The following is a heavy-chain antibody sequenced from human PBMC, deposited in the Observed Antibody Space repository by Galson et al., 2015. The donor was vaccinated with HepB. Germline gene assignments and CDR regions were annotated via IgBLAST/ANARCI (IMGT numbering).Heavy chain of an antibody. V-gene: IGHV3-64D*06. CDR2: ISSNGGST. CDR1: GFTFSSYA. D-gene: IGHD3-10*01. Sequence: SLRLSCAASGFTFSSYAMHWVRQAPGKGLEYVSAISSNGGSTYYADSVKGRFTISRDNSKNTLYLQMSSLRAEDTAVYYCVKDFKRPIMVPHYWGQGTLVTVSS. CDR3: VKDFKRPIMVPHY. J-gene: IGHJ4*02.